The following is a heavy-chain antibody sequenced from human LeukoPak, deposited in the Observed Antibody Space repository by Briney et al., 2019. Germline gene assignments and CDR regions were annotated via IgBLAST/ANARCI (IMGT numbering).Heavy chain of an antibody. Sequence: ASVKVSCKASGYTXTGYYMHWVRQAPGQGLEWMGWINPNSGGTNYAQKFQGRVTMTRDTSISTAYMELSRLRPDDTAVYYCARDRDNWNYFDYWGQGSLVTVSS. D-gene: IGHD1-20*01. V-gene: IGHV1-2*02. CDR1: GYTXTGYY. J-gene: IGHJ4*02. CDR2: INPNSGGT. CDR3: ARDRDNWNYFDY.